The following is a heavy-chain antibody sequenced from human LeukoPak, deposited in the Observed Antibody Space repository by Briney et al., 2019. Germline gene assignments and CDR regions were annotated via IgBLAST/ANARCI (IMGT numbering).Heavy chain of an antibody. CDR3: AREGHYGDYYFDY. V-gene: IGHV3-7*01. CDR1: GFTFSRYW. J-gene: IGHJ4*02. Sequence: GGSLRLSCAASGFTFSRYWMSWVRQAPGKGLEWVANIKQDGSEKYYVDSVKGRFTISRDNAKNSLYLQMNSLRAEDTAVYYCAREGHYGDYYFDYWGQGTLVTVSS. D-gene: IGHD4-17*01. CDR2: IKQDGSEK.